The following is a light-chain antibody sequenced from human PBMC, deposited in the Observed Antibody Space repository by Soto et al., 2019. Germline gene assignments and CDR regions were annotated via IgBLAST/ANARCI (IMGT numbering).Light chain of an antibody. J-gene: IGKJ4*01. V-gene: IGKV1-39*01. CDR1: QSISSY. Sequence: DIQMTQCPSSLSASVGDRVTITCRASQSISSYLNWYQQKPGKAPKLLIYAASSLQSGVPSRFSGSGSGTDFTLTISSLQPEDFATYYCQQSYSTSTFGGGTKVEIK. CDR2: AAS. CDR3: QQSYSTST.